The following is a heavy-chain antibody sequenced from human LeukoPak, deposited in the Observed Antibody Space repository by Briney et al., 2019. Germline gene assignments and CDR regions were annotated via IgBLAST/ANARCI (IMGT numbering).Heavy chain of an antibody. CDR2: IYYSGST. Sequence: SETLSLTCTVSGGSISSYYWSWIRQPPGKGLEWIGYIYYSGSTNYNPSLKSRVTISVDTSKNQFSLKLSSVTAADTAVYYCARARLRREFDPWGQGTLVTVSS. CDR3: ARARLRREFDP. D-gene: IGHD3-10*01. V-gene: IGHV4-59*12. J-gene: IGHJ5*02. CDR1: GGSISSYY.